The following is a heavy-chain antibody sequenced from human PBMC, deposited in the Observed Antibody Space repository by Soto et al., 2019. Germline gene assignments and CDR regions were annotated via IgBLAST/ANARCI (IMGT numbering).Heavy chain of an antibody. V-gene: IGHV4-31*03. CDR3: ARDWRIAARLPYYYGMDV. D-gene: IGHD6-6*01. J-gene: IGHJ6*02. Sequence: PSETLSLTCTVSGGSISSGGYYWSWIRQHPGKGLEWIGYIYYSGSTYYNPSLKSRVTISVDTSKNQFSLKLSSVTAADTAVYYCARDWRIAARLPYYYGMDVWGQGTTVTVSS. CDR2: IYYSGST. CDR1: GGSISSGGYY.